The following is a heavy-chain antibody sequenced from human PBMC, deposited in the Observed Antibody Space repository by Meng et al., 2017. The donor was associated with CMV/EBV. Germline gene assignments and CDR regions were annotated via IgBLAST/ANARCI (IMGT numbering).Heavy chain of an antibody. CDR2: IYSGGSST. CDR3: AKTSVDYSDY. D-gene: IGHD5/OR15-5a*01. V-gene: IGHV3-23*03. CDR1: GFTFSSYA. Sequence: GESLKISCAASGFTFSSYAMSWVRQAPGKGLEWVSVIYSGGSSTYYADSVKGRFTISRDNSKNTLYLQMNSLRAEDTAVYYCAKTSVDYSDYWGQGTLVTVSS. J-gene: IGHJ4*02.